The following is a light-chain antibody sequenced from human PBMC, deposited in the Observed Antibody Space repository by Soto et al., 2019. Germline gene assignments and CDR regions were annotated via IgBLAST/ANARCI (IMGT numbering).Light chain of an antibody. CDR1: QNIYINS. CDR3: QQYGAPPRT. V-gene: IGKV3-20*01. Sequence: EIVLTQSPDTLSLSPGERATLSCRASQNIYINSLAWYQQRPGQAPRLLIYGGSTRATAVPDRFSGSGSGTDFALTIIRLEPEDFAVYYCQQYGAPPRTFGHGNKVD. J-gene: IGKJ3*01. CDR2: GGS.